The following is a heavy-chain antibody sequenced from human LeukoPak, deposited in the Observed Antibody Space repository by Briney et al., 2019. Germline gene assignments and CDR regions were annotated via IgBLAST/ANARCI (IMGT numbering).Heavy chain of an antibody. CDR3: AAGWLLPLDAFDI. V-gene: IGHV1-58*01. Sequence: SVKVSCKASGFTFTSSAVQWVRQARGQRLEWIGWVVVGSGNTNYAQKFQERVTITRDMSTSTAYMELSSLRSEDTAVYYCAAGWLLPLDAFDIWGQGTMVTVSS. J-gene: IGHJ3*02. D-gene: IGHD3-22*01. CDR2: VVVGSGNT. CDR1: GFTFTSSA.